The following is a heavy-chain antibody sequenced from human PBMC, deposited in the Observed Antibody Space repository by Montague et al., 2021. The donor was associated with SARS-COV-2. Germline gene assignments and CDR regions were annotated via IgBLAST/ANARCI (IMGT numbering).Heavy chain of an antibody. CDR1: GGSITSDNC. J-gene: IGHJ5*02. Sequence: SETLSLTCAVSGGSITSDNCWTWVRQSPGKGLEWIGEIYHSGTTNYNQSLQSRLTISIDKSRNHLSLNLTSVTAADTAIYYCALPLGGARFDPWGQGILVTVSS. D-gene: IGHD3-16*01. CDR2: IYHSGTT. V-gene: IGHV4-4*02. CDR3: ALPLGGARFDP.